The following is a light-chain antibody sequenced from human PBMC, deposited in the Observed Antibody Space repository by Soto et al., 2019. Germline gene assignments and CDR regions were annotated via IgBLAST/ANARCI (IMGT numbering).Light chain of an antibody. CDR1: SSDVGGYNY. J-gene: IGLJ1*01. V-gene: IGLV2-14*01. CDR3: SSYTTSNTRQIV. Sequence: QSALTQPASVSGSPGQSITISCTGTSSDVGGYNYVSWYQQHPGKAPKFMIYDVSNRPSGVSNRFSGSKSGNTASLTIPWLQAEDEADYYCSSYTTSNTRQIVFGTGTKLTVL. CDR2: DVS.